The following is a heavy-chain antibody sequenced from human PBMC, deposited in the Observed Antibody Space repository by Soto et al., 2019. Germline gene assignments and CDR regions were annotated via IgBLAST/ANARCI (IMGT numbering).Heavy chain of an antibody. J-gene: IGHJ6*02. CDR2: MNPNSGNT. CDR1: GYTFTSYD. D-gene: IGHD2-2*02. Sequence: QVQLVQSGAEVKKPGASVKVSCKASGYTFTSYDINWVRQATGQGLEWMGWMNPNSGNTGYAQKFQGRVTKTRNTSISTAYMELSSLRSEDTAVYYCARHIVVVPAAIFHYYYYGMDVWGQGTTVTVSS. V-gene: IGHV1-8*01. CDR3: ARHIVVVPAAIFHYYYYGMDV.